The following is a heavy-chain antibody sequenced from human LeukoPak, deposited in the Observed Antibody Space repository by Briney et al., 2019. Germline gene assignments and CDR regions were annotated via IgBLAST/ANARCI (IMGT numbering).Heavy chain of an antibody. CDR2: INTNTGNP. CDR3: LVVPAAIIYGGDYYYYYMDV. Sequence: ASVKVSCKASGYTFTSYAMNWVRQAPGQGLEWMGWINTNTGNPTYAQGFTGRFVFSLDTSVSTAYLQISSLKAEDTAVYYCLVVPAAIIYGGDYYYYYMDVWGKGTTVTISS. J-gene: IGHJ6*03. D-gene: IGHD2-2*02. CDR1: GYTFTSYA. V-gene: IGHV7-4-1*02.